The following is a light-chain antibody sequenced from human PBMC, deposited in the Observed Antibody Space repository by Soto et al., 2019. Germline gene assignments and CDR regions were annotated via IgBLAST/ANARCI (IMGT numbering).Light chain of an antibody. V-gene: IGKV1-5*03. CDR1: QNIGNW. J-gene: IGKJ5*01. CDR2: KAS. Sequence: DLQMTPSPSTLSASVGDRVTITGRSSQNIGNWLAWYQQKPGRAPNVLIYKASTLESGVPSRFSGSGSGTELTLTISSLQPDDFATYYCQQYNGTVGEGRRLDIK. CDR3: QQYNGT.